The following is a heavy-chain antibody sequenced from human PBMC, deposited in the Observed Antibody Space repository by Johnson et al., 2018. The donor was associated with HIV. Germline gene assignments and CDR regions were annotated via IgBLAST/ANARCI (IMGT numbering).Heavy chain of an antibody. Sequence: EVQLVESGGGVVRPGGSLRLSCEGSGFSVDDYGMSWVRQAPGKGLEWVSGVNWNGVSTNYADSVKGRFSIFRDNVKNSLYLQMDSLRDEDTALYYCARDPSTQYSRLTGDFGAFDIWGQGTMVTVSS. CDR2: VNWNGVST. D-gene: IGHD7-27*01. V-gene: IGHV3-20*04. CDR3: ARDPSTQYSRLTGDFGAFDI. J-gene: IGHJ3*02. CDR1: GFSVDDYG.